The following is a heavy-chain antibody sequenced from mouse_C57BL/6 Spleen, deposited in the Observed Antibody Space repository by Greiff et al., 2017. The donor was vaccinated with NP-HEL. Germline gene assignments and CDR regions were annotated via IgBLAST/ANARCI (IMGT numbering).Heavy chain of an antibody. V-gene: IGHV1-15*01. D-gene: IGHD2-5*01. CDR3: TRKGRSNYPFDY. CDR2: IDPETGGT. CDR1: GYTFTDYE. Sequence: QVHVKQSGAELVRPGASVTLSCKASGYTFTDYEMHWVKQTPVHGLEWIGAIDPETGGTAYNQKFKGKAILTADKSSSTAYMELRSLTSEDSAVYYCTRKGRSNYPFDYWGQGTTLTVSS. J-gene: IGHJ2*01.